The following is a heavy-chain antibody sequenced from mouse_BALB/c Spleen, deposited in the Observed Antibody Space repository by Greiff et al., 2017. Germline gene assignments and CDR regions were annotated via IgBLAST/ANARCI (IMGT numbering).Heavy chain of an antibody. D-gene: IGHD2-3*01. Sequence: VQLQQSGAELAKPGASVKMSCKASGYTFTSYWMHWVKQRPGQGLEWIGYINPSTGYTEYNQKFKDKATLTADKSSSTAYMQLSSLTSEDSAVYYCARSGDGYYAWFAYWGPGTLVTVSA. V-gene: IGHV1-7*01. CDR1: GYTFTSYW. J-gene: IGHJ3*01. CDR3: ARSGDGYYAWFAY. CDR2: INPSTGYT.